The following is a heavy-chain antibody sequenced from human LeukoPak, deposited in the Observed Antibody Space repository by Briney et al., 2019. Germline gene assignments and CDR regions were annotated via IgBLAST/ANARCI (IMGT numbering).Heavy chain of an antibody. CDR1: GLTFSSYS. CDR3: AREPRPTYYYDSSGYTGLFDY. Sequence: PGGSLRLSCAASGLTFSSYSMNWVRQAPGKGLEWVSSISSSSSYIYYADSVKGRFTISRDNAKNSLYLQMNSLRAEDTAVYYCAREPRPTYYYDSSGYTGLFDYWGQGTLVTVSS. D-gene: IGHD3-22*01. CDR2: ISSSSSYI. V-gene: IGHV3-21*01. J-gene: IGHJ4*02.